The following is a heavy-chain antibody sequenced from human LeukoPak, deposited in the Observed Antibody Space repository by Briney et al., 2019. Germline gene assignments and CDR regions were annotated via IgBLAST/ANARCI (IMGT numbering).Heavy chain of an antibody. D-gene: IGHD6-13*01. V-gene: IGHV4-4*02. CDR3: ARIPPQQLVLDY. CDR1: GGSISSSNW. Sequence: PSETLSLTCAVSGGSISSSNWWSWVRQPPGKGLEWIGEIYHSGSTNYNPSLKSRVTISVDTSKNQFSLKLSSVTAADTAVYYCARIPPQQLVLDYWGQGTLVTVSS. J-gene: IGHJ4*02. CDR2: IYHSGST.